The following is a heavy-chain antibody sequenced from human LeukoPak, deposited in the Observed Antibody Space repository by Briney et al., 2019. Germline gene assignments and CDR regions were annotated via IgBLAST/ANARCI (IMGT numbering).Heavy chain of an antibody. D-gene: IGHD6-13*01. Sequence: SETLSLTCTVSGGSISSSSYYWGWIRQPPGKGLEWIGSIYYSGSTYYNPSLKSRVTISVDTSKNQFSLKLSSVTAADTAVYYCARGLISAAGSFQHWGQGTLVTVSS. CDR2: IYYSGST. CDR3: ARGLISAAGSFQH. J-gene: IGHJ1*01. CDR1: GGSISSSSYY. V-gene: IGHV4-39*07.